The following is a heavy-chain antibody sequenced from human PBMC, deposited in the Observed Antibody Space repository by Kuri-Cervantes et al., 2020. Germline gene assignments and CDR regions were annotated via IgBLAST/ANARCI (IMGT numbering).Heavy chain of an antibody. V-gene: IGHV3-13*01. CDR1: GFTFSSYA. CDR2: IGTAGDT. Sequence: GGSLRLSCAASGFTFSSYAMHRVRQATGKGLEWVSAIGTAGDTYYPGSVKGRFTISRENAKNSLYLQMNSLRAGDTAVYYCARHRSGWYSFDYWGQGTLVTVSS. D-gene: IGHD6-19*01. CDR3: ARHRSGWYSFDY. J-gene: IGHJ4*02.